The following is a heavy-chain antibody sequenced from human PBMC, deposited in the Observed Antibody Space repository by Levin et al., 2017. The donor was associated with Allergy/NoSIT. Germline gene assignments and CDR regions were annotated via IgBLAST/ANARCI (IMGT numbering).Heavy chain of an antibody. J-gene: IGHJ4*02. D-gene: IGHD1-26*01. Sequence: SVKVSCKASGGSFSSYAFSWVRQAPEKGFEWMGGIIPVFGPVDYAQKFQDRVSITADESTSTTYLEVNRLRPDDTAVYYCVRESGTGSWWGQGTLVTVSS. CDR1: GGSFSSYA. CDR2: IIPVFGPV. V-gene: IGHV1-69*13. CDR3: VRESGTGSW.